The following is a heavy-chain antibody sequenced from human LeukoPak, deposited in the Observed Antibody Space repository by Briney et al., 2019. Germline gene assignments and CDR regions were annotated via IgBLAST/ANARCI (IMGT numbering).Heavy chain of an antibody. D-gene: IGHD6-13*01. J-gene: IGHJ5*02. CDR2: INPNSGGT. Sequence: ASVKVSCKASGYTFTGHYMHWVRQAPGQGLEWMGWINPNSGGTNYAQKFQGRVTMTRDTSISTAYMELSRLRSDDTAVYYCARYGQQLVQRWFDPWGQGTLVTVSS. V-gene: IGHV1-2*02. CDR1: GYTFTGHY. CDR3: ARYGQQLVQRWFDP.